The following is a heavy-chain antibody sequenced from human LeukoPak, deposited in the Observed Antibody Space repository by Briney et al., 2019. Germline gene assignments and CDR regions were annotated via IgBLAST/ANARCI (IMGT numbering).Heavy chain of an antibody. V-gene: IGHV4-59*01. CDR3: ARRGPRGYSYGYDY. Sequence: SETLSLTCTVSGGSISSYYWSWIRQPPGKGLEWIGYIYYSGSTNYNPSLKSRVTISVDTSKNQFSLKLSSVTAADTAVYYCARRGPRGYSYGYDYWGQGTLVTVSS. D-gene: IGHD5-18*01. CDR2: IYYSGST. J-gene: IGHJ4*02. CDR1: GGSISSYY.